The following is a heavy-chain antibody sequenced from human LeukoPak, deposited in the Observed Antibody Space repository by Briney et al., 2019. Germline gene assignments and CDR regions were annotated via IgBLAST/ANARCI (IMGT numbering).Heavy chain of an antibody. D-gene: IGHD3-10*01. J-gene: IGHJ5*02. CDR2: ISTNSNYM. Sequence: GESLRLSCTASGFTFSTYIMAWVRQAPGKGLEWVSSISTNSNYMYYADSVKGRFTVSRDNAKNSLFLQMNSLRAEDTAVYYCARGDYYASPRWFDPWGQGTLVTVSS. CDR1: GFTFSTYI. V-gene: IGHV3-21*01. CDR3: ARGDYYASPRWFDP.